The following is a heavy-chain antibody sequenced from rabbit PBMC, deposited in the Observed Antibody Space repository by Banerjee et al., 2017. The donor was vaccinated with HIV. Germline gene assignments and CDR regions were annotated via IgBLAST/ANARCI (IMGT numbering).Heavy chain of an antibody. CDR3: ARVVGSNYYRGYFNL. Sequence: QSLEESGGDLVKPGASLTLTCTASGFSFSSSYWICWVRQAPGKGLEWIACIDAGSGSAYYASWAKGRFTSSKPSSTTVTLQMTSLTAADTATYFCARVVGSNYYRGYFNLWGQGTLVTVS. V-gene: IGHV1S40*01. J-gene: IGHJ4*01. CDR1: GFSFSSSYW. CDR2: IDAGSGSA. D-gene: IGHD8-1*01.